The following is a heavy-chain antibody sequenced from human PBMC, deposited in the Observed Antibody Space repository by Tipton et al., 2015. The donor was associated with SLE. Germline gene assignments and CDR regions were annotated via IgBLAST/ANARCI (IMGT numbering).Heavy chain of an antibody. V-gene: IGHV4-59*01. CDR3: ARQSMAARPDFDF. CDR1: GGSISTSY. CDR2: VNYIGST. D-gene: IGHD6-6*01. J-gene: IGHJ4*02. Sequence: TLSLTCTVSGGSISTSYWSWVRQPPHKGLEWIGHVNYIGSTIYNPSLKSRVTISLDTSKNQFSLILNSVTAADTAVYYCARQSMAARPDFDFWGQGTLVTVSS.